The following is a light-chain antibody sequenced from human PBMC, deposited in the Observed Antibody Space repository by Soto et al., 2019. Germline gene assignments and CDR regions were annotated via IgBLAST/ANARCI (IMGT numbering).Light chain of an antibody. CDR1: QSVNSN. CDR2: GAS. CDR3: QQYNNWPLT. V-gene: IGKV3-15*01. Sequence: EIVMTQSPATLSVSPGERGTLSCRASQSVNSNLAWYQQKPGQAPRLLIYGASTRATGIPARFSGSGSGTEFTLTISSLQSEDFAVYYCQQYNNWPLTFGGGTKVDIK. J-gene: IGKJ4*01.